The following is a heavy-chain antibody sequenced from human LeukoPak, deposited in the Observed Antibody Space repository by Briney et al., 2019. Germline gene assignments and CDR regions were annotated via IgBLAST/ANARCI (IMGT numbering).Heavy chain of an antibody. D-gene: IGHD2-15*01. J-gene: IGHJ3*02. CDR3: ARPFLGYCSGGSCYPEDAFDI. Sequence: ASETLSLTCTVSGGSISSSSYYWGWIRQPPGKGLEWIGSIYYSGSTYYNPSLKSRVTISVDTSKNQFSLKLSSVTAADTAVYYCARPFLGYCSGGSCYPEDAFDIWGQGTMVTVSS. V-gene: IGHV4-39*01. CDR2: IYYSGST. CDR1: GGSISSSSYY.